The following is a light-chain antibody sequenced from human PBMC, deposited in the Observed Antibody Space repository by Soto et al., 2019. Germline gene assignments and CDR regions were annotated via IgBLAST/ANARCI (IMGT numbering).Light chain of an antibody. V-gene: IGLV2-14*03. CDR2: DVS. CDR1: SSDVGGYNY. Sequence: QSVLTQPASVSGSPGQSITISCTGTSSDVGGYNYASWYQQHPGKAPKLMIYDVSNRPSGVSNRFSGSKSGNTASLTISGLQAEDEADYYCSSYSSSSIVVFGGGTKVTVL. CDR3: SSYSSSSIVV. J-gene: IGLJ2*01.